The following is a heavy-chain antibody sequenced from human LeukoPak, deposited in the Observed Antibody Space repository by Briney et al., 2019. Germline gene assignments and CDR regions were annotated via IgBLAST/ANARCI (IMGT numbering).Heavy chain of an antibody. D-gene: IGHD4-17*01. Sequence: ASVKVSCKASGYTFTSYYMHWVRQAPGHGLEWMGWINPNSGGTNYAQKFQGRVTMTSDTSISTAYMELSRLRSDDTAVYYCARVKSTVTTIGAFDIWGQGTLVTVSS. V-gene: IGHV1-2*02. CDR2: INPNSGGT. J-gene: IGHJ3*02. CDR3: ARVKSTVTTIGAFDI. CDR1: GYTFTSYY.